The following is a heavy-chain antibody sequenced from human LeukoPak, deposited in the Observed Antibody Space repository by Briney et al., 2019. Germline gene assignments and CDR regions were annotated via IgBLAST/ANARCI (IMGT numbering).Heavy chain of an antibody. V-gene: IGHV1-18*01. CDR3: ARGDYGSWYSHYFDY. CDR2: ISAYNGNT. D-gene: IGHD6-13*01. J-gene: IGHJ4*02. CDR1: GYTFTSYG. Sequence: ASVKVSCKAPGYTFTSYGISWVRQAPGQGLEWMGWISAYNGNTNYAQKLQGRVTMTTDTSTSTAYMELRSLRSDDTAVYYCARGDYGSWYSHYFDYWGQGTLVTVSS.